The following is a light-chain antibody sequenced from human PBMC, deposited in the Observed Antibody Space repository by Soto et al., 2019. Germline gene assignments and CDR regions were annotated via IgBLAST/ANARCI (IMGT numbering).Light chain of an antibody. CDR1: QSVSNY. V-gene: IGKV3-11*02. CDR3: HQRTNWPSIT. J-gene: IGKJ5*01. Sequence: EIVLTQSPATLSLSPGETATLCCRASQSVSNYLAWYQHKPGQAPRLLIYGASNRATGVSARISGSGSGRDFSLTINSLEPEDSAVYYCHQRTNWPSITFGQGTRLEI. CDR2: GAS.